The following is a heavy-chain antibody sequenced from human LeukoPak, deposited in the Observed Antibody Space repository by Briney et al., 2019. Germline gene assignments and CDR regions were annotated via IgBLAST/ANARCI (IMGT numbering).Heavy chain of an antibody. CDR1: GSTFSSYA. V-gene: IGHV3-23*01. D-gene: IGHD3-22*01. J-gene: IGHJ2*01. CDR2: ISGSGGST. Sequence: GGSLRLSCAASGSTFSSYAMSWVRQAPGKGLEWVSAISGSGGSTYYADSVKGRFTISRDNSKNTLYLQMNSLRAEDTAVYYCAKDRHYYESSGYYYWNFDLWGRGTLVTVSS. CDR3: AKDRHYYESSGYYYWNFDL.